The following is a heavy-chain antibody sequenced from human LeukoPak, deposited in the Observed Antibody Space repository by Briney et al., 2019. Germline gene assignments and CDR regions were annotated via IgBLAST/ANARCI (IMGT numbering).Heavy chain of an antibody. CDR2: ISGSGGST. CDR1: GFTFSSYA. CDR3: ARVGSPYYDFWSGYPYYFDY. J-gene: IGHJ4*02. D-gene: IGHD3-3*01. Sequence: GGSLRLSCAASGFTFSSYAMSWVRQAPRKGLEWVSAISGSGGSTYYADSVKGRFTISRDNSKNTLYLQMNSLRAEDTAVYYCARVGSPYYDFWSGYPYYFDYWGQGTLVTVSS. V-gene: IGHV3-23*01.